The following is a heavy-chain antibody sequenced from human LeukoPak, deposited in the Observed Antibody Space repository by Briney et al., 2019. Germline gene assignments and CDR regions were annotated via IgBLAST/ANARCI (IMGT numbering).Heavy chain of an antibody. Sequence: GRSLRLSCAASGFTFDDYAMHWVRQAPGKGLECVSGISWNSGSIGYADSVKGRFTISKDNAKNSLYLQMNSLRAEDMALYYCAKDISEIWQQSAGFDYWGQGTLVTVSS. CDR1: GFTFDDYA. J-gene: IGHJ4*02. V-gene: IGHV3-9*03. D-gene: IGHD5-24*01. CDR2: ISWNSGSI. CDR3: AKDISEIWQQSAGFDY.